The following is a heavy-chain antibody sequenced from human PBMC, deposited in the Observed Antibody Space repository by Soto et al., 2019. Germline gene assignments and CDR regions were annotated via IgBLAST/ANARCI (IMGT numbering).Heavy chain of an antibody. J-gene: IGHJ3*02. CDR3: ARVKAQVLSSGWYGGDDI. D-gene: IGHD6-19*01. CDR1: GFTFSTYS. CDR2: IRDSGHST. Sequence: EVQLLESGGGLVQPGGSLRLSCAASGFTFSTYSMTWVRQAPGKGLEWVSTIRDSGHSTHYADSVRGRFAISRDNSKSTLFLQMNSLSAEDTAVYYCARVKAQVLSSGWYGGDDIWGQGTMVTVSS. V-gene: IGHV3-23*01.